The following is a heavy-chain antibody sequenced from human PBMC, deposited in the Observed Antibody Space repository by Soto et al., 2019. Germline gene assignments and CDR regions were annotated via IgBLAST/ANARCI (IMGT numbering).Heavy chain of an antibody. V-gene: IGHV1-69*06. CDR3: ATQSYYYDKSGYAYDAFDI. CDR1: GGTFSSYP. J-gene: IGHJ3*02. CDR2: IIPIIGTA. D-gene: IGHD3-22*01. Sequence: QVQVVQSGAEVKKPGSSVKVSCKASGGTFSSYPISWVRQAPGQGLEWMGGIIPIIGTAAYTQEFQGRATSNAEKSTGTAYMVLSSLRSEDTALYYCATQSYYYDKSGYAYDAFDIWGQGTMVTVSS.